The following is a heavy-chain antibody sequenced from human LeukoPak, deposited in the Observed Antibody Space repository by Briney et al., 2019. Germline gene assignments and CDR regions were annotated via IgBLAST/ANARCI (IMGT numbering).Heavy chain of an antibody. J-gene: IGHJ4*02. CDR1: GYTFTGYY. CDR3: ARDHMVRGVVTDY. Sequence: ASVKVSCKASGYTFTGYYMHWVRQAPGQGLEWMGRINPNSGGTNYAQKFQGRVTMTRDTSISTAYMELSRLRSDDTAVYYCARDHMVRGVVTDYWGQGTLVTVSS. V-gene: IGHV1-2*06. D-gene: IGHD3-10*01. CDR2: INPNSGGT.